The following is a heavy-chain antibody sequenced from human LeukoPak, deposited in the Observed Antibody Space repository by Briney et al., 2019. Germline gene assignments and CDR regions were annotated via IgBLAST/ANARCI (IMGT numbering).Heavy chain of an antibody. CDR1: GGSFSGYY. CDR3: ARDGMPRSFDY. J-gene: IGHJ4*02. Sequence: SETPSLTCAVYGGSFSGYYWSWIRQPPGKGLEWIGEINHSGSTNYNPSLKSRVTISVDTSKNQFSLKLSSVTAADTAVYYCARDGMPRSFDYWGQGTLVTVSS. CDR2: INHSGST. V-gene: IGHV4-34*01. D-gene: IGHD1-26*01.